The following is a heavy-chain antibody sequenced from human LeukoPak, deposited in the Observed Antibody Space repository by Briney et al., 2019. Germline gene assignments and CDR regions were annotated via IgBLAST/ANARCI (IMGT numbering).Heavy chain of an antibody. CDR3: AREMDYYDSGGYYLQWFDP. V-gene: IGHV4-31*03. CDR2: IYYSGST. CDR1: GGSITSGGYY. J-gene: IGHJ5*02. D-gene: IGHD3-22*01. Sequence: PSQTLSLTCTVSGGSITSGGYYWSWIRQHAGKGLERIGYIYYSGSTSYNPSLKGRVTISLDTSRNQFSLKLSSVTAADTAVYYCAREMDYYDSGGYYLQWFDPWGQGTLVTVSS.